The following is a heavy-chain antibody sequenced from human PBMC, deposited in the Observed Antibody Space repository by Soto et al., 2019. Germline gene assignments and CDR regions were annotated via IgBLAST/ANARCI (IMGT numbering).Heavy chain of an antibody. V-gene: IGHV1-2*02. CDR1: GYTFTGYY. CDR3: ARDLVSTITSPDY. J-gene: IGHJ4*02. D-gene: IGHD5-12*01. CDR2: INPNSGAT. Sequence: ASVNVSGKASGYTFTGYYMHCVRQAPGQGLEWMGWINPNSGATNYAQKFQGRVTMTRDTSISTAYMELSSLKSDDTAVYYCARDLVSTITSPDYWGQGAPVTVSS.